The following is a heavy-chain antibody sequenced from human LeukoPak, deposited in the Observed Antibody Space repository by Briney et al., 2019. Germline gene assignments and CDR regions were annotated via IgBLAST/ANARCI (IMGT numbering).Heavy chain of an antibody. J-gene: IGHJ4*02. Sequence: SVKVSCKASGGTFSSYAISWVRQAPGQGLEWMGGIIPIFGTANYAQKFQGRVTITADESTSTAYVELSSLRSEDTAVYYCARDHRPYYYDSSGYYGVDYWGQGTLVTVSS. D-gene: IGHD3-22*01. CDR1: GGTFSSYA. CDR3: ARDHRPYYYDSSGYYGVDY. V-gene: IGHV1-69*13. CDR2: IIPIFGTA.